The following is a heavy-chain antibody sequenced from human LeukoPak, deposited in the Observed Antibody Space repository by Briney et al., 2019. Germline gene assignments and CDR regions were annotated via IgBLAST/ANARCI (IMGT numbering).Heavy chain of an antibody. Sequence: PGGSLRLSCAASGFTFDDYAMHWVRQAPGKGLEWVSGISWNSGSIGYADSVKGRFTNSRDNAKNSLYLQMNSLRAEDTALYYCAKDHGGSGNWFDPWGQGTLVTVSS. V-gene: IGHV3-9*01. CDR2: ISWNSGSI. CDR1: GFTFDDYA. D-gene: IGHD3-10*01. CDR3: AKDHGGSGNWFDP. J-gene: IGHJ5*02.